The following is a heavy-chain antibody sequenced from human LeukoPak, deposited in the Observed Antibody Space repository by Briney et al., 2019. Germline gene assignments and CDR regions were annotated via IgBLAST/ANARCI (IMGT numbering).Heavy chain of an antibody. CDR3: ARDLYYYDSSGYYLWGFDI. V-gene: IGHV4-61*02. CDR2: IYTSGST. Sequence: SQTLSLTCTVSGVSISSGSYYWSWIRQPAGKGLEWIGRIYTSGSTNYNPSLKSRVTISVDTSKNQFSLKLSSVTAADTAVYYCARDLYYYDSSGYYLWGFDIWGQGTMVTVSS. J-gene: IGHJ3*02. CDR1: GVSISSGSYY. D-gene: IGHD3-22*01.